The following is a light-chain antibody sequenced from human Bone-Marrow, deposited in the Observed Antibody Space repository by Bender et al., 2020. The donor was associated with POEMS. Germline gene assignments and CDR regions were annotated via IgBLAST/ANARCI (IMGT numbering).Light chain of an antibody. V-gene: IGLV1-44*01. Sequence: QSVLTQPPSASGTPGQRVTISCSGGSSNIGAHAVNWYQHLPGTAPKLLIYSSHRRPSEVPDRFSGSRSGTSASLAISGLQSEDEADYYCNSFTTSSTWVFGGGTKLTVL. CDR1: SSNIGAHA. J-gene: IGLJ3*02. CDR3: NSFTTSSTWV. CDR2: SSH.